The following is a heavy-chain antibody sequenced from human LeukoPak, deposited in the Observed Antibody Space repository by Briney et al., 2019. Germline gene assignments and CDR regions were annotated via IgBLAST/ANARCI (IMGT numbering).Heavy chain of an antibody. Sequence: SETLSLTCTVSGGSISSSSYYWGWIRQPPGKGLEWIGSIYYSGSTYYNPSLKSRVTISVDTSKNQFSLKLSSVTAADTAVYYCARLEKGYSYGRGGNYWGQGTLVTVSS. J-gene: IGHJ4*02. CDR3: ARLEKGYSYGRGGNY. CDR2: IYYSGST. D-gene: IGHD5-18*01. V-gene: IGHV4-39*01. CDR1: GGSISSSSYY.